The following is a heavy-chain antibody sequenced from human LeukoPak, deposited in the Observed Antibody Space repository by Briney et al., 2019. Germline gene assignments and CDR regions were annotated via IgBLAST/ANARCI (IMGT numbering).Heavy chain of an antibody. D-gene: IGHD3-3*01. CDR2: IYYSGST. Sequence: PSETLSLTCTVSGGSISSGNYYWNWIRQPPGKGLEWIGSIYYSGSTYYNPSLKSRVTISVDTSKNQFSLKLSSVTAADTAVYYCARGRKLFWSGHHLDYWGQGTLVTVSS. CDR3: ARGRKLFWSGHHLDY. V-gene: IGHV4-39*07. CDR1: GGSISSGNYY. J-gene: IGHJ4*02.